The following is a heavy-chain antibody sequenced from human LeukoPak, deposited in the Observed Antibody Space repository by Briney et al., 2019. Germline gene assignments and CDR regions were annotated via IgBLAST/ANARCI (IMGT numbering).Heavy chain of an antibody. V-gene: IGHV3-21*01. CDR2: ISSSSSYI. CDR3: ARDRVAARQGLDP. Sequence: AGGSLRLSCAASGFTFSSYSMNWVRQAPGKGLEWVSSISSSSSYIYYADSVKGRFTISRDDAKNSLYLQMNSLRAEDTAVYYCARDRVAARQGLDPWGQGTLVTVSS. D-gene: IGHD6-6*01. CDR1: GFTFSSYS. J-gene: IGHJ5*02.